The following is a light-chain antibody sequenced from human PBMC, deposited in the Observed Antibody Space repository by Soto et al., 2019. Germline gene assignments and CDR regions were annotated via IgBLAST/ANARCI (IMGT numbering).Light chain of an antibody. CDR2: DAS. J-gene: IGKJ1*01. Sequence: DIVLTQSPATLSLSPGDRATLSWTASQSVSNFLAWYQQKPGQAPRLLIYDASNRATGIPARFSDGGSGTDFTLTISSLEPEDFAVYYCQVRSNWPTWTFRQGTKVDIK. V-gene: IGKV3-11*01. CDR1: QSVSNF. CDR3: QVRSNWPTWT.